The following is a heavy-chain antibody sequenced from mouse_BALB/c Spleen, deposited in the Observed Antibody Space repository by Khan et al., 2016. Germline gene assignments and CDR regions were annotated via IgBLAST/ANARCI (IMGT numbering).Heavy chain of an antibody. CDR3: ARGTPFAS. D-gene: IGHD2-14*01. J-gene: IGHJ3*01. CDR2: IYPGDGDT. CDR1: GYAFSGYW. Sequence: QVQLKQSGAELVRPGSSVKISCKASGYAFSGYWMNWVKQRPGQGLAWIGQIYPGDGDTNYNGKFQGKATLTADKSSSTAYMQLSSLTSEDYAVYFCARGTPFASWGQGTLVTVSA. V-gene: IGHV1-80*01.